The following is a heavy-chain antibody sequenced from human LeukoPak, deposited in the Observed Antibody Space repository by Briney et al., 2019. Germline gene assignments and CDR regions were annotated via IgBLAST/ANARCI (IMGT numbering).Heavy chain of an antibody. Sequence: PGGSLRLSCAASGIAVRTNYISWVRQAPGKGLEWVSVIYAGGNTYYADSVKGRFTISRDNSKNTVYLQMNSLRSEDTAVYYCARGLLGHCSSISCYPGAFDNWSQGTMVSVSS. V-gene: IGHV3-66*02. D-gene: IGHD2-2*01. CDR2: IYAGGNT. CDR1: GIAVRTNY. CDR3: ARGLLGHCSSISCYPGAFDN. J-gene: IGHJ3*02.